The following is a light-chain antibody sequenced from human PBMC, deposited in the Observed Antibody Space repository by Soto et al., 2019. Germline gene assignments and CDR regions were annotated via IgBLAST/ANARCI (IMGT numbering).Light chain of an antibody. CDR3: QQSSRSPVT. Sequence: DIGLKMSPDAVSLSPEERATLSCGASQSVSSSYLAWYQQKPGQVPRLLMSAASSRATGIPDRFSGSGSGTDFTLTIIRLEPEDFAVYYCQQSSRSPVTFGQGTRLEIK. CDR1: QSVSSSY. V-gene: IGKV3-20*01. CDR2: AAS. J-gene: IGKJ5*01.